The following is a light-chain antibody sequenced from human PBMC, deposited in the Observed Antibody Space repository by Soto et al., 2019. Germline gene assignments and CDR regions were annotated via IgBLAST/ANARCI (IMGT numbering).Light chain of an antibody. CDR2: DAS. J-gene: IGKJ4*01. CDR1: QSVSSSY. Sequence: EIVITQSPATLSVSPGERATLSCRASQSVSSSYLAWYQQKPGQAPRLLIYDASNRETGIPARFSGSGSGTEFTLTISSLEPEDFAVYYCPQRSNRALTFGGGTKVDIK. V-gene: IGKV3D-20*02. CDR3: PQRSNRALT.